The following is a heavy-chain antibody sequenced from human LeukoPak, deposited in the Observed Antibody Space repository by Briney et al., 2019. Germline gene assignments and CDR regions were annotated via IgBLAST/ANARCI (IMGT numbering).Heavy chain of an antibody. Sequence: GGSLRLSCAASAFTFSSYWMSWVRQAPGKGLEWVANIKQDGSEKYYVDSVKGRFTISRDNAKNSLYLQMNSLRAEDTAVYYCAKGGAREWFDPWGQGTLVTVSS. V-gene: IGHV3-7*03. CDR1: AFTFSSYW. CDR2: IKQDGSEK. D-gene: IGHD5-12*01. CDR3: AKGGAREWFDP. J-gene: IGHJ5*02.